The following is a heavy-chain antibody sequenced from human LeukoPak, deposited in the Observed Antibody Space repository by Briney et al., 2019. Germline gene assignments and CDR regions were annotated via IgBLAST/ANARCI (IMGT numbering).Heavy chain of an antibody. CDR2: ISNNGTT. V-gene: IGHV4-59*01. J-gene: IGHJ5*02. D-gene: IGHD3-9*01. CDR3: ARDISARRGNWFDP. Sequence: SDTLSPTCSVSGGSITSYFVSWLRQSPGKGLDWIGYISNNGTTNYNPSLKSRVTISVDTSKRQFSLRLSSVSAADTAIYYCARDISARRGNWFDPWGQGILVTVSS. CDR1: GGSITSYF.